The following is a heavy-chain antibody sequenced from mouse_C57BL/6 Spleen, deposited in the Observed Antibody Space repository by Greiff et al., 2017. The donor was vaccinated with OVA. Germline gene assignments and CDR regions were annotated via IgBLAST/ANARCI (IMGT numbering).Heavy chain of an antibody. CDR1: GYAFSSSW. V-gene: IGHV1-82*01. J-gene: IGHJ2*01. CDR2: IYPGDGDT. CDR3: AREEVPFDY. Sequence: QVQLQQSGPELVKPGASVKISCKASGYAFSSSWMNWVKQRPGKGLEWIGRIYPGDGDTNYNGKFKGKATLTADKSSSTAYMQLSSLTSEDSAVYFCAREEVPFDYGGQGTTLTVSS.